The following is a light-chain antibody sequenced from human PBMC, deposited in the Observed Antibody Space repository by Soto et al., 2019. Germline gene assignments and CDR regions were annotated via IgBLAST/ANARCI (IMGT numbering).Light chain of an antibody. J-gene: IGKJ2*01. CDR3: QHYDNLPPAT. CDR1: QDISIH. V-gene: IGKV1-33*01. CDR2: DAS. Sequence: DIQMTQCPSSLSASVGDRVTITCQASQDISIHLNWYQHRPGKAPKPLIYDASTLEAGFPSRFSRSASGTDFTFTISSLQPEDIAIYFCQHYDNLPPATVGQGTMLEIK.